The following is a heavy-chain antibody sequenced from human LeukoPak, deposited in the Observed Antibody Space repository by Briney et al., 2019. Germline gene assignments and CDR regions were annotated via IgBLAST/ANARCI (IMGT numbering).Heavy chain of an antibody. CDR2: IYIDGIT. CDR1: GGSIRTDGSY. CDR3: ARLFTRAWEYRYGMDV. Sequence: PADTLALTCTVSGGSIRTDGSYWAWIRQHPGKGLEWLGSIYIDGITHYNSSLQSRVTLSIDTSKNQFSLKLTSVTAADTAVFYCARLFTRAWEYRYGMDVWGQGTAVTVSS. J-gene: IGHJ6*02. D-gene: IGHD1-26*01. V-gene: IGHV4-39*01.